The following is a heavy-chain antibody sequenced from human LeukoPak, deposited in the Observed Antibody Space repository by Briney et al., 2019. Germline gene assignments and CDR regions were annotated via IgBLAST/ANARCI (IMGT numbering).Heavy chain of an antibody. CDR3: AREDYYGSGSYYYYYYMDV. Sequence: SKTLSLTCTVSGGSISSGSYYWSWIRQPAGKGLEWIGRIYTSGSTNYNPSLKSRVTISVDTSKNQFSLKLSSVTAADTAVCYCAREDYYGSGSYYYYYYMDVWGKGTTVTVSS. CDR1: GGSISSGSYY. V-gene: IGHV4-61*02. CDR2: IYTSGST. J-gene: IGHJ6*03. D-gene: IGHD3-10*01.